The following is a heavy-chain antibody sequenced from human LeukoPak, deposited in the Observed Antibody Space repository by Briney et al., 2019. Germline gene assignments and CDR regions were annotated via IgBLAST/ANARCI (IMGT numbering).Heavy chain of an antibody. CDR3: AKGGLVHRFDP. CDR2: ISGSGDNT. Sequence: GGSLRPSCAASGFTFSSYAMSWVRQAPGKGLEWVSGISGSGDNTYYADSVKGWFTISRDNSKNTLYLQMNSLRADDTAVYYCAKGGLVHRFDPWGQGTLVTVSS. J-gene: IGHJ5*02. V-gene: IGHV3-23*01. CDR1: GFTFSSYA.